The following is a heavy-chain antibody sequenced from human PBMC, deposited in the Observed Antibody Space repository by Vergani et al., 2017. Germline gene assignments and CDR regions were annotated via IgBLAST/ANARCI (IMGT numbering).Heavy chain of an antibody. CDR2: INPSGGST. J-gene: IGHJ4*02. CDR1: GYTFTSYY. D-gene: IGHD3-3*01. Sequence: QVQLVQSGTEVKKPGAPVKVSCRASGYTFTSYYMQGVRQAPGQGLEWMGIINPSGGSTSYAQKFQGRVTMTRDTYTSTVYMELSSLRSEDTAVYYCASDKNTIFGVDLPDYWGQGTLVTVSS. V-gene: IGHV1-46*01. CDR3: ASDKNTIFGVDLPDY.